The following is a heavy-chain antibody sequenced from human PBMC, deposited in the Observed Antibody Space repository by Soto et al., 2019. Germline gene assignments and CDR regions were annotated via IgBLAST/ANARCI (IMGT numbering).Heavy chain of an antibody. Sequence: EVQLVESGGGLVKPGGSLRLSCAASGFTFTRYSMNCVPEATGKGLEWVSSISSTTNYIYYGDSMKGRFTISRDNAKNSLYLEMNSLRAEDTAVYYCARESEDLTSNFDYWGQGTLVTVSS. CDR1: GFTFTRYS. V-gene: IGHV3-21*06. J-gene: IGHJ4*02. CDR2: ISSTTNYI. CDR3: ARESEDLTSNFDY.